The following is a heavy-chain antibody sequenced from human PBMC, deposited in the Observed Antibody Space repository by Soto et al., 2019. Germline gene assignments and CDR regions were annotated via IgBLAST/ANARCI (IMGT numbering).Heavy chain of an antibody. V-gene: IGHV3-48*02. J-gene: IGHJ4*02. CDR2: ISSSSNTI. CDR3: ARGLGWRRGPFDF. Sequence: VLQAPGKGLEWLSYISSSSNTIFYADSVKGRFTISRDSANSSLYLQLNSLRDDDTAVYFCARGLGWRRGPFDFWGQGTPVTVAS. D-gene: IGHD2-21*01.